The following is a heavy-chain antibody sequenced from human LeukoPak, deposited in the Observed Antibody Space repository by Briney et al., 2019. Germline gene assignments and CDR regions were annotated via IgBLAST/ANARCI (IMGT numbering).Heavy chain of an antibody. CDR3: ARGHYGLDS. V-gene: IGHV3-11*01. J-gene: IGHJ4*02. D-gene: IGHD4-17*01. CDR2: IDPSGSAT. CDR1: GFTFNGHY. Sequence: GGSLRLSCAASGFTFNGHYMTWIRQAPGKGLERVSYIDPSGSATSYADSVKGRFSMSRDNTMNSLYLQMNSLRADDTAVYYCARGHYGLDSWGQGTLVTVSS.